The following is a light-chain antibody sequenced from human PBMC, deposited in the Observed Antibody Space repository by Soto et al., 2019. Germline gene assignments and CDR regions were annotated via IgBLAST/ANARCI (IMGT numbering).Light chain of an antibody. Sequence: EIVLTQSPGTLSLSPGERATLSCRASQSVSSSYLAWYQQKPGQAPRLLIYGSSSRATGIPDRFSGSGSGTDFTLTISRREPDDFAVYYCQQYGSSPTFGGGTKVEIK. V-gene: IGKV3-20*01. CDR2: GSS. CDR3: QQYGSSPT. J-gene: IGKJ4*01. CDR1: QSVSSSY.